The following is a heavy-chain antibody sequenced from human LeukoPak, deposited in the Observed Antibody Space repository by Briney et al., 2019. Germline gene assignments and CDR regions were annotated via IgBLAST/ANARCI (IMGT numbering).Heavy chain of an antibody. D-gene: IGHD3-22*01. V-gene: IGHV4-39*07. CDR3: ARDYYDSGV. J-gene: IGHJ4*02. CDR2: IYYSGST. CDR1: GGSISSSSYY. Sequence: SETLSLTCTVSGGSISSSSYYWGWIRQPPGKGLECIGSIYYSGSTYYNPSLKSRVTISVGTSKNQFSLKLSSVTAADTAVYYCARDYYDSGVWGQGTLVTVSS.